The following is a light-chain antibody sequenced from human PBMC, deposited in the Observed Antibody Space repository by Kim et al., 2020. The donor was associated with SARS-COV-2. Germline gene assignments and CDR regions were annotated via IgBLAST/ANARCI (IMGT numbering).Light chain of an antibody. Sequence: SASVVDRVTITCRASQSISSYLNWYQQKPEKAPKLLIYAASSLQSGVPSRFSGSGSGTDFTLTISSLQPEDFATYYCQQSYSTPWTFGQGTKLEI. CDR1: QSISSY. CDR2: AAS. CDR3: QQSYSTPWT. V-gene: IGKV1-39*01. J-gene: IGKJ2*01.